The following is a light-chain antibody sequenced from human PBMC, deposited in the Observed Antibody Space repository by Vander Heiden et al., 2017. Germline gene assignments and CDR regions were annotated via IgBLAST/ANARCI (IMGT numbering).Light chain of an antibody. V-gene: IGLV1-40*01. CDR1: SSNIGAGYD. CDR2: GNA. Sequence: QSVLTQPPSVSGAQGQRVTIPCTGGSSNIGAGYDVHWYQQLPGTAPKLLIYGNANRPSGVPDRFSGSKSGTSASLAITRLQAEDEADYYCQSYDSSLSSVVFAGGTKLTVL. J-gene: IGLJ2*01. CDR3: QSYDSSLSSVV.